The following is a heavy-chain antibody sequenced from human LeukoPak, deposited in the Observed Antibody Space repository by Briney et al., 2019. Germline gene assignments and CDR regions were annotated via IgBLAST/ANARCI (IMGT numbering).Heavy chain of an antibody. CDR1: GGSISSYY. J-gene: IGHJ4*02. CDR2: IYYSGST. D-gene: IGHD1-26*01. CDR3: ARVPLDGSYLEKSYYFDY. V-gene: IGHV4-59*01. Sequence: PSETLSLTCTVSGGSISSYYWSWIRQPPGKGLEWIGYIYYSGSTNYNPSLKSRVAISVDTSKNQFSLKLSSVTAADTALYYCARVPLDGSYLEKSYYFDYWGQGTLVTVSS.